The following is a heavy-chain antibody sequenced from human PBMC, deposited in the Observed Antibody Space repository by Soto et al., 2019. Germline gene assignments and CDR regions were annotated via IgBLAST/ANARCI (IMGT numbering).Heavy chain of an antibody. D-gene: IGHD3-3*01. CDR3: ARDPSYYDFWSGHFDY. J-gene: IGHJ4*02. CDR2: IIPIFGTA. CDR1: GGTFSSYA. Sequence: SVKVSCKASGGTFSSYAISWVRQAPGQGLEWMGGIIPIFGTADYAQKFQGRVTITADESTSTAYMELSSLRSEDTAVYYCARDPSYYDFWSGHFDYWGQGTLVTVSS. V-gene: IGHV1-69*13.